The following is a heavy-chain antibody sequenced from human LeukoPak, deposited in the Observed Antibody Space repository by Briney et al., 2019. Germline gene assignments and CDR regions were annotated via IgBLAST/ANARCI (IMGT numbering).Heavy chain of an antibody. CDR3: ARAHPPYDFWSGSSYYFDY. D-gene: IGHD3-3*01. CDR2: IYYSGST. CDR1: GGSFRGYY. V-gene: IGHV4-59*01. Sequence: PSETLSLTCAVYGGSFRGYYWSWIRQPPGEGLGWIGYIYYSGSTNYNPSLKSRVTISVDTSKNQFSLKLSSVTAADTAVYYCARAHPPYDFWSGSSYYFDYWGQGTLVTVSS. J-gene: IGHJ4*02.